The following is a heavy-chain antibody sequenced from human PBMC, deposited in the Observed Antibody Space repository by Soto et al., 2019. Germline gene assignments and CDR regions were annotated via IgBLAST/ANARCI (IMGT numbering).Heavy chain of an antibody. CDR1: GYTSTGYY. J-gene: IGHJ3*02. V-gene: IGHV1-2*02. CDR2: INPKSGGT. Sequence: GASVKVSCKASGYTSTGYYFHWVRQAPGQGLEWMGWINPKSGGTNYAQNFQGRVTMTRDTSISTAYMELSGLISDDTAVYYCARGNTYCFGSGTSSHDAFDIWGQGTMVTVSS. D-gene: IGHD3-10*01. CDR3: ARGNTYCFGSGTSSHDAFDI.